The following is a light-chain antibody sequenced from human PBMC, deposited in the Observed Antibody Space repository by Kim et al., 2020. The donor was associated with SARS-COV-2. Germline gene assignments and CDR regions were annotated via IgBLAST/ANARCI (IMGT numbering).Light chain of an antibody. CDR1: QSVGSY. CDR2: GAS. CDR3: KQYKTWPL. V-gene: IGKV3-15*01. J-gene: IGKJ1*01. Sequence: DILLTQSPATVSVSPGERVTLSCRASQSVGSYLAWYQQKPGQAPRLLIYGASTRDSDIPARFTGRGSGTEFTLTISSLQSEDVAIYYFKQYKTWPLFGQGTKVDIK.